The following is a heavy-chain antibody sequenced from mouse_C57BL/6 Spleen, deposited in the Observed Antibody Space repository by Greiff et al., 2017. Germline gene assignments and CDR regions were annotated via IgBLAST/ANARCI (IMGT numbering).Heavy chain of an antibody. Sequence: VLLNLSRAELVKPGASANISCKASRYAFSSFWMNWVKQRPGKGLECIGQTYPGVGGTNYNGKFKGKATLTADKSSRTAYMPLGSLTSEDSAVYFCANVGNNPWFAYWGQGTLVTVSA. J-gene: IGHJ3*01. CDR2: TYPGVGGT. V-gene: IGHV1-80*01. D-gene: IGHD2-1*01. CDR3: ANVGNNPWFAY. CDR1: RYAFSSFW.